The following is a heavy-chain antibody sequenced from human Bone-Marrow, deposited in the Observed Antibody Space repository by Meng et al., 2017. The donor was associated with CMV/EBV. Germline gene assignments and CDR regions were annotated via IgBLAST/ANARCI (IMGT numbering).Heavy chain of an antibody. CDR1: GCTFSSYT. CDR3: ARDVEQLLSGGYSSSAFDY. V-gene: IGHV1-69*04. CDR2: IIPILGIA. J-gene: IGHJ4*02. Sequence: SVKVSCKASGCTFSSYTISWVRQAPGQGLEWMGRIIPILGIANYAQKFQGRVTITADKSTSTAYMELSSLRSEDTAVYYCARDVEQLLSGGYSSSAFDYWGQGTLVTVSS. D-gene: IGHD6-13*01.